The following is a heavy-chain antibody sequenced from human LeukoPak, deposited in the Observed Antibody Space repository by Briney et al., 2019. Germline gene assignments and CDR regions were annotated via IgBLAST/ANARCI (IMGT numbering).Heavy chain of an antibody. V-gene: IGHV1-18*01. CDR3: ARSSVRMVIGAFDI. CDR2: ISAYNGKT. J-gene: IGHJ3*02. Sequence: LCASVTVSCKASGYTFTSYGISWMRQAPGQGLEWMGWISAYNGKTNYAQKLQGRVTMTTDTSTSTAYMELRSLRSDDTAVYYCARSSVRMVIGAFDIWGQGTMVTVSS. D-gene: IGHD3-22*01. CDR1: GYTFTSYG.